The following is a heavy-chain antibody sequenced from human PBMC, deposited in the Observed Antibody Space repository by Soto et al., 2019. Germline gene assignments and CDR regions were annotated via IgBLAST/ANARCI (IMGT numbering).Heavy chain of an antibody. V-gene: IGHV3-7*03. CDR1: GFSFNNYW. Sequence: GGSLRLSCAASGFSFNNYWMTWVRQAPGKGLEWVANINEGGSQTYYGGSVKGRFTVSRDNAKNSMSLQMNSLRVEDAAVYYCARVGKTTWSFDYWGQGDLVTVSS. D-gene: IGHD2-8*02. CDR2: INEGGSQT. J-gene: IGHJ4*02. CDR3: ARVGKTTWSFDY.